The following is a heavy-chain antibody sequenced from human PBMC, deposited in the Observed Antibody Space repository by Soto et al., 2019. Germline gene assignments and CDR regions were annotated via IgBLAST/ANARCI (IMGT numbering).Heavy chain of an antibody. J-gene: IGHJ5*02. Sequence: QITLRESGPTLVKPTEPLTLTCTFSGFSLSSSGVGVGWIRQPPGGALEGLALIYWDDDERYNPSLKNRLTITKDTSKNQVVLRMTNVDPVDTGTYFCAHHSLAWVDPWGQGTRVTVSS. CDR3: AHHSLAWVDP. D-gene: IGHD3-16*01. V-gene: IGHV2-5*02. CDR2: IYWDDDE. CDR1: GFSLSSSGVG.